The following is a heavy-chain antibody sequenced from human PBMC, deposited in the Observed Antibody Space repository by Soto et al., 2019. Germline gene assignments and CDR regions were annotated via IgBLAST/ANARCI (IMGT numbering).Heavy chain of an antibody. D-gene: IGHD3-10*01. CDR1: GYTFTSYG. Sequence: ASVKVSCKASGYTFTSYGITWVRQAPGQGLEWMGWISTYNDNTNYAQKLQGRVTMTTDTSTSTAYMELRSLRSDDAALYYCARFQITMVRGVMRNYYFGLDVWGQGTTVTVSS. CDR2: ISTYNDNT. V-gene: IGHV1-18*01. CDR3: ARFQITMVRGVMRNYYFGLDV. J-gene: IGHJ6*02.